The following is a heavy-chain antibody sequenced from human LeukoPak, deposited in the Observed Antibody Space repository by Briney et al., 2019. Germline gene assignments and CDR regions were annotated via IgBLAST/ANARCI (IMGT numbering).Heavy chain of an antibody. CDR1: GDSVSSDSVT. D-gene: IGHD2-2*01. Sequence: SQTLSLTCAISGDSVSSDSVTWNWVRQSPSRGLEWLGRTYYRSTWYNDYAVSVRGRITVNPDTSKNQFSLHLNSVTPEDTAVYYCARRLTQYDCFDPWGQGILVTVSS. V-gene: IGHV6-1*01. J-gene: IGHJ5*02. CDR3: ARRLTQYDCFDP. CDR2: TYYRSTWYN.